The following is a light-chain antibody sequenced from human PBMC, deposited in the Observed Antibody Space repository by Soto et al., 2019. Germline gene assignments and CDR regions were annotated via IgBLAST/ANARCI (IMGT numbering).Light chain of an antibody. CDR1: STNIGSNY. J-gene: IGLJ3*02. V-gene: IGLV1-47*02. CDR3: ATWDDSLNNPV. Sequence: QSVLSQPPSAXGTPXQRVXXSCSGXSTNIGSNYVYWYQQVPGTAPKLLIYSNNQRPSGVPDRFSASKSGTSASLAISGLXXXXXXXXXXATWDDSLNNPVFGGGTKLTVL. CDR2: SNN.